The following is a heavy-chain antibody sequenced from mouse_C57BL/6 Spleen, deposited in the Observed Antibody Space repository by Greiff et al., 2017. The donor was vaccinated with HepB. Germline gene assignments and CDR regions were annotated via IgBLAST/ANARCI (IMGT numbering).Heavy chain of an antibody. CDR1: GYTFTSYW. CDR3: ARSGYGSSSAY. J-gene: IGHJ3*01. D-gene: IGHD1-1*01. Sequence: QVQLQQSGAELVKPGASVKMSCKASGYTFTSYWITWVKQRPGQGLEWIGDIYPGSGSTNYNEKFKSKATLTVDTSSSTAYMQLSSLTSEDSAVYYCARSGYGSSSAYWGQGTLVTVSA. CDR2: IYPGSGST. V-gene: IGHV1-55*01.